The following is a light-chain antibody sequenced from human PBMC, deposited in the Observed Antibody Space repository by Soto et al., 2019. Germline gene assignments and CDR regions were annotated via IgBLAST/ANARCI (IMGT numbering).Light chain of an antibody. CDR2: SAS. V-gene: IGKV3-20*01. Sequence: EIVLTQSPGTLSLSPGERATLSCRASQSISRSYLAWYQQKPGQAPRLLIYSASSRATGIPDRFSGSESWTDFTLTISRLEPEDFAVYYCQQYGLTPWTFGQGTKVEIK. J-gene: IGKJ1*01. CDR3: QQYGLTPWT. CDR1: QSISRSY.